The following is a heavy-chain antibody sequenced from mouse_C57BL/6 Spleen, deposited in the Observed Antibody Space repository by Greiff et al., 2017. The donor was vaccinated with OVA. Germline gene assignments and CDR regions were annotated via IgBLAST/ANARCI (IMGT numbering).Heavy chain of an antibody. J-gene: IGHJ2*01. CDR3: ARALYLDY. CDR2: ISDGGSYT. Sequence: EVKLQESGGGLVKPGGSLKLSCAASGFTFSSYAMSWVRQTPEKRLEWVATISDGGSYTYYPDNVKGRFTISRDNAKNNLYLQMSHLKSEDTAMYYCARALYLDYWGQGTTLTVSS. CDR1: GFTFSSYA. V-gene: IGHV5-4*03.